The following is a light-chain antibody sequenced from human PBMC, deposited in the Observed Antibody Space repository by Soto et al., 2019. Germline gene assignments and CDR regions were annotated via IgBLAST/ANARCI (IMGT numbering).Light chain of an antibody. V-gene: IGKV3-15*01. Sequence: EIVMTQSPATLSVSPGDRATISCRASQSVSSYLAWYQQKPGQAPRLLIYGASTRATGIPARFSGSGSGTEFTLTISSLQSEDFAVYYCQQYNNWPQTFGQGTRLEIK. CDR3: QQYNNWPQT. J-gene: IGKJ5*01. CDR1: QSVSSY. CDR2: GAS.